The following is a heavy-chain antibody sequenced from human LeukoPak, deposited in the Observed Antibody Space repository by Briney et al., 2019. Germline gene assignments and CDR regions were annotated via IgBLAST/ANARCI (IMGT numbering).Heavy chain of an antibody. CDR2: IWYDGSNK. CDR1: GFTFSSYG. CDR3: ARERGAFGYDILTGYAVGY. Sequence: GGSLRLSCAASGFTFSSYGMHWVRQAPGKGLEWVAVIWYDGSNKYYADSVKGRFTISRDNSKNTLYLQMNSLRAEDTAVYYCARERGAFGYDILTGYAVGYWGQGTLVTVSS. J-gene: IGHJ4*02. V-gene: IGHV3-33*01. D-gene: IGHD3-9*01.